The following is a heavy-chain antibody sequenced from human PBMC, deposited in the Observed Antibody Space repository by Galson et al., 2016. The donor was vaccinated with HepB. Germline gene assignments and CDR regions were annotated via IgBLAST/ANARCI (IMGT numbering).Heavy chain of an antibody. J-gene: IGHJ4*02. D-gene: IGHD4/OR15-4a*01. CDR3: TRGNSGTSATMAFAY. V-gene: IGHV4-4*02. CDR2: IYETGTA. Sequence: ETLSLTCDVSGGSISSNYWWGWVRQSTEKGFEWIGEIYETGTANYNPSFTSRATISVDTSKNQISLRLDSVTAADTAVYYCTRGNSGTSATMAFAYWGQGTLVTVSS. CDR1: GGSISSNYW.